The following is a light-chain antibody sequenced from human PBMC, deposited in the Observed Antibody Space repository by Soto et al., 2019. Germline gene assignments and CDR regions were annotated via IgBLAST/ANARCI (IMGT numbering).Light chain of an antibody. CDR1: SSDVGGYTH. V-gene: IGLV2-14*03. J-gene: IGLJ1*01. Sequence: QSVLTQPASLSGSPGQSITISCTGTSSDVGGYTHVSWYQQHPGKAPKLMIYDVNNRPSGVSNRFSGSKSGNTASLTISGLQADDEGDYYCSSYTSSSSYVFGTGTKVTVL. CDR3: SSYTSSSSYV. CDR2: DVN.